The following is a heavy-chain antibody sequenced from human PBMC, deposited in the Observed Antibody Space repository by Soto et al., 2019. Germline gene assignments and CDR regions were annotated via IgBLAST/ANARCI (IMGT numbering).Heavy chain of an antibody. CDR3: AGYKEPQRLGGNYYYGMDI. J-gene: IGHJ6*02. CDR1: GGTFNTFA. CDR2: IIPVFRTP. V-gene: IGHV1-69*12. D-gene: IGHD5-12*01. Sequence: QVQLVQSGAEVKKPGSSVKVSCKASGGTFNTFAISWVRQAPGQGFEWLGGIIPVFRTPDYGQKFQGRVTIIADESASTAYMELSSLRSEDTAVYYCAGYKEPQRLGGNYYYGMDIWGQGTTVTVSS.